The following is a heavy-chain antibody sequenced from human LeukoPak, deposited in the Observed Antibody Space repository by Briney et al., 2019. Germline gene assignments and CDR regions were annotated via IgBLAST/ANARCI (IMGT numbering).Heavy chain of an antibody. J-gene: IGHJ4*02. D-gene: IGHD2-2*01. V-gene: IGHV4-39*01. Sequence: SETLSLTCTVSGGSISSSSSYWGWIRQPPGKGLEWIGSIYYSGSTYYNPSLKSRVTISVDTSKNQFSLKLSSVTAADTAVYYCARWGRSTGYCSSTSCPIDYWGQGTLVTVSS. CDR3: ARWGRSTGYCSSTSCPIDY. CDR2: IYYSGST. CDR1: GGSISSSSSY.